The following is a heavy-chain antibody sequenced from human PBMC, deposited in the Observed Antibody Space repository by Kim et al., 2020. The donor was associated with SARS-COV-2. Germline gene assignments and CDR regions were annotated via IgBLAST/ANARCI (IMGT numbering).Heavy chain of an antibody. J-gene: IGHJ5*02. CDR2: VYYTGST. CDR1: GDSISSPSYC. D-gene: IGHD5-18*01. Sequence: SETLSLTCTVSGDSISSPSYCWSWIRQPPGRGLEWIATVYYTGSTYYSPSLRSRVTISVDTSKNQFSLTLSSVTAADTAVYYCARRGYNYGFGYFDPWGQSTLVTVSS. V-gene: IGHV4-39*01. CDR3: ARRGYNYGFGYFDP.